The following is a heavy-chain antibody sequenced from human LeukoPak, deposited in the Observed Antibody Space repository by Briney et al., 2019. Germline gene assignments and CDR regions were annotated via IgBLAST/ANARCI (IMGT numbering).Heavy chain of an antibody. J-gene: IGHJ4*02. Sequence: PGGSPRLSCAASGFTFSSYWMSWVRQAPGKGLEWVANIKQDGSEKYYVDSVKGRFTISRDNAKNSLYLQMNSLRAEDTAVYYCARVLGAAAVQLYFDYWGQGTLVTVSS. V-gene: IGHV3-7*03. CDR1: GFTFSSYW. CDR2: IKQDGSEK. CDR3: ARVLGAAAVQLYFDY. D-gene: IGHD6-13*01.